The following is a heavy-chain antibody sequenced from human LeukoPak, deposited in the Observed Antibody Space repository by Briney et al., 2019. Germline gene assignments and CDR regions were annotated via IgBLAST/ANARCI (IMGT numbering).Heavy chain of an antibody. CDR1: GFTFSSYA. D-gene: IGHD6-6*01. V-gene: IGHV3-23*01. CDR2: ISGSGGST. J-gene: IGHJ4*02. Sequence: GGSLRLSCAASGFTFSSYAMSWVRQAPGKGLEWVSAISGSGGSTYYADSVKGRFTISRDTSKNTLYLQMNSLRAEDTAVYYCARDRGAYSSYWVNFDYWGQGTLVTVSS. CDR3: ARDRGAYSSYWVNFDY.